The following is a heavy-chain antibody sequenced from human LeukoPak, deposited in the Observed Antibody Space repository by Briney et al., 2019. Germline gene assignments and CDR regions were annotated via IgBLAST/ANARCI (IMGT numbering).Heavy chain of an antibody. CDR1: GDSVSSNSAA. CDR3: ARGPGLRMGAFDI. Sequence: SQTLSLTCAISGDSVSSNSAAWHWIRHSPSRGLEWLGRTYYRSKWYNDYAVSVKSRITNNPDTSKNQFSLQLNSVAPEDTAVYYCARGPGLRMGAFDIWGQGTMVSVSS. D-gene: IGHD4-17*01. V-gene: IGHV6-1*01. J-gene: IGHJ3*02. CDR2: TYYRSKWYN.